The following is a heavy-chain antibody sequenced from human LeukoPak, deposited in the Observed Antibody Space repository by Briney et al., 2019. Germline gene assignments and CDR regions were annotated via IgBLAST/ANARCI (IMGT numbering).Heavy chain of an antibody. CDR1: GGSVSSYY. D-gene: IGHD3-3*01. J-gene: IGHJ3*02. CDR2: IYTSGST. CDR3: ARGGRYYDFRSEPYDAFDI. Sequence: SETLSLTCTVSGGSVSSYYWSWIRQPAGKGLEWIGRIYTSGSTNYNPSLKSRVTMSVDTSKNQFSLKLSSVTAADTAVYYCARGGRYYDFRSEPYDAFDIWRQGTMVSVSS. V-gene: IGHV4-4*07.